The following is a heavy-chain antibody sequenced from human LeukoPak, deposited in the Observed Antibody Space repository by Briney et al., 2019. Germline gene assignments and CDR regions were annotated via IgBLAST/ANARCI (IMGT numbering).Heavy chain of an antibody. D-gene: IGHD1-26*01. Sequence: SETQSLTCTVSGDSLTGYYWGWIRQPPGKGLEWIGSIYYNGSTYYNPSLKSRVTISVDTSKNQFSLKLSSVTAADTAVYYCARHALKRQWEILNPTFDYWGQGTLVTVSS. CDR2: IYYNGST. CDR1: GDSLTGYY. J-gene: IGHJ4*02. V-gene: IGHV4-39*01. CDR3: ARHALKRQWEILNPTFDY.